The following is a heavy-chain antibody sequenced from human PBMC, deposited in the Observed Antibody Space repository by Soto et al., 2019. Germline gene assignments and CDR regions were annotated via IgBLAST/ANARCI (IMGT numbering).Heavy chain of an antibody. J-gene: IGHJ4*02. D-gene: IGHD5-18*01. CDR3: ARDLGGYSDGFGWAPFDY. Sequence: QVQLVQSGAEVKKPGASVKVSCKASGYTFTSYGISWVRQAPGQGLEWMGWISAYNGNTNYAQKLQCRVTMTTDTSTRTAYMELRRLRSDDTAVYYCARDLGGYSDGFGWAPFDYWGQGTLVTVSS. V-gene: IGHV1-18*01. CDR1: GYTFTSYG. CDR2: ISAYNGNT.